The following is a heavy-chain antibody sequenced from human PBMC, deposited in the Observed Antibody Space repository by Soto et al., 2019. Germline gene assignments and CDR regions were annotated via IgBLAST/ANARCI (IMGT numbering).Heavy chain of an antibody. CDR2: IIPIFGTA. CDR1: GGTFSSYA. D-gene: IGHD5-12*01. CDR3: ARGKGDGYTMSYYYYYRMDV. J-gene: IGHJ6*02. Sequence: SVKVSCKASGGTFSSYAISWVRQAPGQGLEWMGGIIPIFGTANYAQKFQGRVTITADESTSTAYMELSSLRSEDTAVYYCARGKGDGYTMSYYYYYRMDVWAQGTTVTVSS. V-gene: IGHV1-69*13.